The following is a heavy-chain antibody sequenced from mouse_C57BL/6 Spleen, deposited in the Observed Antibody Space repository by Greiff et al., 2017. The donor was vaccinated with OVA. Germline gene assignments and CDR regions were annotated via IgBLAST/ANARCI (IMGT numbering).Heavy chain of an antibody. J-gene: IGHJ2*01. V-gene: IGHV1-22*01. CDR3: LLYYGSSYGYFDY. CDR2: INPNNGGT. Sequence: VQLKQSGPELVKPGASVKMSCKASGYTFTDYNMHWVKQSHGKSLEWIGYINPNNGGTSYNQKFKGKATLTVNKSSSTAYMELRSLTSEDSAVYYCLLYYGSSYGYFDYWGQGTTLTVSS. CDR1: GYTFTDYN. D-gene: IGHD1-1*01.